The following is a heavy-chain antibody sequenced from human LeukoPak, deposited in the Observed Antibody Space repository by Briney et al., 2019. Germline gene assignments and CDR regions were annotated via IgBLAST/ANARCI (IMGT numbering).Heavy chain of an antibody. V-gene: IGHV1-18*01. CDR1: GYTFTSYG. CDR2: ISAYNGNT. D-gene: IGHD6-19*01. Sequence: ASVKVSCKASGYTFTSYGISWVRQAPGQGREWMGWISAYNGNTNYAQKLQGRVTMTTDTSTSTAYMELRSLRSDDTAVYYCARRGQVAGRGGGYYYYYMDVWGKGTTVTVSS. CDR3: ARRGQVAGRGGGYYYYYMDV. J-gene: IGHJ6*03.